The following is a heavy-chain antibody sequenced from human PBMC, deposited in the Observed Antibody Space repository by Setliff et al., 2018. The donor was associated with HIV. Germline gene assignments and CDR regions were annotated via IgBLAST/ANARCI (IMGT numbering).Heavy chain of an antibody. V-gene: IGHV1-2*02. CDR3: ARDSGMAVVGTWRRLDP. CDR1: GYTFTGYH. J-gene: IGHJ5*02. CDR2: INPHSGGT. D-gene: IGHD6-19*01. Sequence: GASVKVSCKASGYTFTGYHMHWVRQAPGQGLEWMGWINPHSGGTKYARKFQGRVALTTDTSTSTAHMELRNLRSDDTAVYYCARDSGMAVVGTWRRLDPWGQGTLVTVSS.